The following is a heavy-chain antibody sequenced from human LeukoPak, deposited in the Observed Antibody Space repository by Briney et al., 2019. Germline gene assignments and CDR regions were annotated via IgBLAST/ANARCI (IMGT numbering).Heavy chain of an antibody. V-gene: IGHV4-39*01. CDR1: GGSISSNSHY. J-gene: IGHJ4*02. CDR3: AREEASVGDY. D-gene: IGHD1-26*01. CDR2: IHYSGST. Sequence: PSETLSLTCTVSGGSISSNSHYWGWIRQPPGKGLEWIGSIHYSGSTFYSPSLNSRVTISVDTSKNQFSLILTSVTASDTAVYYCAREEASVGDYWGQGILVTVSS.